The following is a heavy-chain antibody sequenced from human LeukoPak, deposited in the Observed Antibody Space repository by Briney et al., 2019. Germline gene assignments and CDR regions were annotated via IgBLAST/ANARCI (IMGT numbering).Heavy chain of an antibody. CDR3: AKDRVIAVAGDAFDI. V-gene: IGHV3-30*18. CDR1: GFTFSSYG. CDR2: ISYEGSNK. J-gene: IGHJ3*02. D-gene: IGHD6-19*01. Sequence: PGGSLRLSCAASGFTFSSYGMHWVRQAPGKGLEWVAVISYEGSNKYYADSVKGRFTISRDNSKNTLYLQMNSLRAEDTAVYYCAKDRVIAVAGDAFDIWGQGTMVTVSS.